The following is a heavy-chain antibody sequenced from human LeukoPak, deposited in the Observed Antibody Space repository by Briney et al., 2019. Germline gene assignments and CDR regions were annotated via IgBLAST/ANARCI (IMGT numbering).Heavy chain of an antibody. CDR3: ARPAGYSYGGDFDY. D-gene: IGHD5-18*01. J-gene: IGHJ4*02. CDR1: GYTFTSYI. V-gene: IGHV1-18*01. Sequence: GASVKVSCEASGYTFTSYIINWVRQAPGQGPEWMGWITPYTNNTNSAQKFQGRVTMTTDTSTSTAYMELMNLRSDDTAVYYCARPAGYSYGGDFDYWGQGTLVTVSP. CDR2: ITPYTNNT.